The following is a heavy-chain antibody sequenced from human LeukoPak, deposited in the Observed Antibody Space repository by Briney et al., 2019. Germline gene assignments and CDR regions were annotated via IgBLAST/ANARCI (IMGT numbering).Heavy chain of an antibody. J-gene: IGHJ4*02. Sequence: GSLRLSCAASGFTFSDYWMHWVRQAPGKGLVWVSLINNDGSTTTYADSVKGRFTISRDNAKNTLYLQMNSLRAEDTAVYYCARDTIAAPGDLDYWGQGTLVTVSS. V-gene: IGHV3-74*01. CDR2: INNDGSTT. D-gene: IGHD6-6*01. CDR1: GFTFSDYW. CDR3: ARDTIAAPGDLDY.